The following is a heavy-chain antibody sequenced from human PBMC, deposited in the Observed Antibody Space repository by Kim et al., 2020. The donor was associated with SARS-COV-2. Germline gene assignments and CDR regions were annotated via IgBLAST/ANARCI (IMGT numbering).Heavy chain of an antibody. CDR2: TYYRSNFYT. D-gene: IGHD6-13*01. Sequence: SQTLSLTCAISGDSVSTDSAAWSWIRQSPSRGLEWLGRTYYRSNFYTDYGISVRGRMTINPDTSNNQFSLELTSVTPEDTAVYYCARETLFRGNIWSWNWFDPWGQGILVTVSS. CDR3: ARETLFRGNIWSWNWFDP. V-gene: IGHV6-1*01. J-gene: IGHJ5*02. CDR1: GDSVSTDSAA.